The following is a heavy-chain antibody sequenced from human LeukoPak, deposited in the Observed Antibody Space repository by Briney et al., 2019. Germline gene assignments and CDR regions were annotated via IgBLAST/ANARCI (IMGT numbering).Heavy chain of an antibody. CDR2: IYYSGST. CDR3: ATGSPSGWYWRAAFDI. CDR1: GGSISSYL. V-gene: IGHV4-59*01. J-gene: IGHJ3*02. Sequence: SETLSLTCTVSGGSISSYLWSWIRQPPGKGLEWIGHIYYSGSTNYNPSLKSRVTISVDTSKNQFSLQLRSVTAADTAVYYCATGSPSGWYWRAAFDIWGQGTMVTVSS. D-gene: IGHD6-19*01.